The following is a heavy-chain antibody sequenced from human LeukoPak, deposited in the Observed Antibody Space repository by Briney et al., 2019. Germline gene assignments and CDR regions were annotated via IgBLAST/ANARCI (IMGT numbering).Heavy chain of an antibody. D-gene: IGHD6-25*01. CDR2: INPSGGST. J-gene: IGHJ5*02. CDR1: GYSFTSQY. CDR3: ARDQGPAAGTSHNWFDP. V-gene: IGHV1-46*01. Sequence: ASLKVSCKAPGYSFTSQYMHWVRQAPGQGLEWMGIINPSGGSTSYAQKFQGRITITRDTSTSTVYMELTSLKSEDTAVYYCARDQGPAAGTSHNWFDPWGQGTLVTVSS.